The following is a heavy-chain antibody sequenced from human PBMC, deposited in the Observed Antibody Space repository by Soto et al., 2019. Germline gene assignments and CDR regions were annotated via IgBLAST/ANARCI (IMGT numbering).Heavy chain of an antibody. CDR1: GGSFSGYY. D-gene: IGHD5-18*01. V-gene: IGHV4-34*01. Sequence: SETLSLTCAVYGGSFSGYYWSWIRQPPGKGLEWIGEINHSGSTNYNPSLKSRVTISVDTSKNQFSLKLSSVTAADTAVYYCARRGYSYGRYRYFDYWGQGTLVTVSS. CDR3: ARRGYSYGRYRYFDY. J-gene: IGHJ4*02. CDR2: INHSGST.